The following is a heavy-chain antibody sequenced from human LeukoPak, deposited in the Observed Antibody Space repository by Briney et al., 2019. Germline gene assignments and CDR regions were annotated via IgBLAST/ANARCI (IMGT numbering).Heavy chain of an antibody. V-gene: IGHV1-69*05. J-gene: IGHJ5*02. CDR3: ARDLDYYDSSGHTNWFDP. D-gene: IGHD3-22*01. CDR2: IIPIFGTA. Sequence: GASVKVSCKASGGTFSSYAIIWVRQAPGQGLEWMGGIIPIFGTANYAQKFQGRVTITTDESTSTAYMELSSLRSEDTAVYYCARDLDYYDSSGHTNWFDPWGQGTLVTVSS. CDR1: GGTFSSYA.